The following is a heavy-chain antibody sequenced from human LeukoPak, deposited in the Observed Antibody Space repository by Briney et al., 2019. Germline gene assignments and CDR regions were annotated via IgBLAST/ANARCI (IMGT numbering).Heavy chain of an antibody. CDR2: IHHSGSA. CDR3: ARGLAAAGFDP. J-gene: IGHJ5*02. Sequence: SETLCLTCSVSGYSISSGYYWGWIRQPPGKGLERIGTIHHSGSADDNPSLKSRVSISLDTSKNQFSLKLSSVTAADTAVYYCARGLAAAGFDPWGQGTLVTVSS. V-gene: IGHV4-38-2*02. D-gene: IGHD6-13*01. CDR1: GYSISSGYY.